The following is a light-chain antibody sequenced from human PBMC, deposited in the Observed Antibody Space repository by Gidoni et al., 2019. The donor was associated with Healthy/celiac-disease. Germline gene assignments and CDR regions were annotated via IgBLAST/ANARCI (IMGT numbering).Light chain of an antibody. CDR1: QDISNY. CDR3: QQYDTLPYT. Sequence: DIQMTQSPSSLSASVGDRVTITCQASQDISNYLNWYQQKPGKAPKLLIYDASNLETGVPSRFSGSGSGTDFTFTISSLQPGDIATYYCQQYDTLPYTFGQGTKLEIK. V-gene: IGKV1-33*01. CDR2: DAS. J-gene: IGKJ2*01.